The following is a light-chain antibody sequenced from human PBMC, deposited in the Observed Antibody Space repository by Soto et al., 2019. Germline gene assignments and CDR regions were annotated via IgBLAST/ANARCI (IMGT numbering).Light chain of an antibody. CDR3: QQCEISLIT. CDR1: QSISSY. CDR2: AAS. V-gene: IGKV1-39*01. J-gene: IGKJ5*01. Sequence: IQMSQSQSSLSTSVGDRITITCRARQSISSYLAWYQQKPGKAPKLLIYAASSLQSGVPSRFSGSGSGTDFTLTISSLEPEDFATYYCQQCEISLITFGQGTLLEVK.